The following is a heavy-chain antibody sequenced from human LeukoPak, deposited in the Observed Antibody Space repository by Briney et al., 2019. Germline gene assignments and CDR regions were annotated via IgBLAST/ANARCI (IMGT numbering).Heavy chain of an antibody. CDR3: ARDRGASWTPSGVDV. CDR2: INNDGSST. J-gene: IGHJ6*02. CDR1: GFIFSDHW. D-gene: IGHD2-2*01. V-gene: IGHV3-74*01. Sequence: PGGSLRLSCAASGFIFSDHWMHWVRQAPGKGLVWLSRINNDGSSTIYADSVKGRFTFSRDNAENTLFLEMSSLRVEDTAVYYCARDRGASWTPSGVDVWGQGTTVTVSS.